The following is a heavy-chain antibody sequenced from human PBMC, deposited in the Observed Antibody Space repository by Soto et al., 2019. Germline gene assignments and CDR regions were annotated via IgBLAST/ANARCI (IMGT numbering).Heavy chain of an antibody. CDR1: GGTFSSYG. CDR2: IIPIFGPA. J-gene: IGHJ5*02. Sequence: QVHLVQSGAEVKKPGSSVRVSCEASGGTFSSYGVSWVRQAPGQGLEWMGGIIPIFGPANYAQNFQGRLTITADESTNTAYMELSGLRSEDTAVHYCARPTRFYYDTSGQSAWFDPWGQGTLVTVSS. V-gene: IGHV1-69*12. CDR3: ARPTRFYYDTSGQSAWFDP. D-gene: IGHD3-22*01.